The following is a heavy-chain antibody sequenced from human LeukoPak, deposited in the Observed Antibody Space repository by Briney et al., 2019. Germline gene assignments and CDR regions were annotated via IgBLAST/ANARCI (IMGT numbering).Heavy chain of an antibody. CDR3: ARAYSSGWLTDY. CDR2: IYHSGST. CDR1: GGSISSYY. J-gene: IGHJ4*02. D-gene: IGHD6-19*01. Sequence: PSETLSLTCTVSGGSISSYYWSWIRQPPGKGLEWIGYIYHSGSTNYNPSLKSRVTISVDTSKNQFSLKLSSVTAADTAVYYCARAYSSGWLTDYWGQGTLVTVSS. V-gene: IGHV4-59*01.